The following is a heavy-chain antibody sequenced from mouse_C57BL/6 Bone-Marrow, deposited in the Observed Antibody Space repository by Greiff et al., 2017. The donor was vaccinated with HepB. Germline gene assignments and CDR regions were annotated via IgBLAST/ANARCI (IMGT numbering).Heavy chain of an antibody. J-gene: IGHJ4*01. CDR3: ARWLRSYYYAMDY. V-gene: IGHV1-81*01. Sequence: VQLQESGAELARPGASVKLSCKASGYTFTSYGISWVKQRTGQGLEWIGEIYPRSGNTYYNEKFKGKATLTADKSSSTAYMELRSLTSEDSAVYFCARWLRSYYYAMDYWGQGTSVTVSS. D-gene: IGHD1-1*01. CDR2: IYPRSGNT. CDR1: GYTFTSYG.